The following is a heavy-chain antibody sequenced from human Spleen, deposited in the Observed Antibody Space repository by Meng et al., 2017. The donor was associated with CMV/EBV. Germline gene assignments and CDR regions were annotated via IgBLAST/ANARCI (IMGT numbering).Heavy chain of an antibody. D-gene: IGHD6-19*01. CDR3: ARDPYATGWAG. Sequence: QLQLQESGPGLVKPSGTLSLTCAVSRGSISISTWWSWVRQPPGKGLEWIGEIYHSGGTNYNPSLRGRVTISLDKSKNQFSPTLRSVTAADTAVYYCARDPYATGWAGWGQGTLVTVSS. CDR1: RGSISISTW. J-gene: IGHJ4*02. CDR2: IYHSGGT. V-gene: IGHV4-4*02.